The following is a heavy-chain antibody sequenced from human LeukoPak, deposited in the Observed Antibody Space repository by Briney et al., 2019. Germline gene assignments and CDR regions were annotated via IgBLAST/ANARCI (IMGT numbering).Heavy chain of an antibody. CDR2: LYYSGST. D-gene: IGHD3-10*01. CDR3: ARGGSGISNAFDI. Sequence: SGTLSLTCSVSGGSISSYYWSWIRQPPGKGLEWIGYLYYSGSTNSNPSLKSRVTMSVDTSKNQFSPKLRSVTAADTAVFYCARGGSGISNAFDIWGQGTMVTVSS. CDR1: GGSISSYY. V-gene: IGHV4-59*01. J-gene: IGHJ3*02.